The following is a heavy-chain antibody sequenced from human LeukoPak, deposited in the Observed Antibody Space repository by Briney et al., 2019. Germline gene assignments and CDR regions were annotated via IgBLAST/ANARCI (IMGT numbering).Heavy chain of an antibody. CDR3: AKDAENYYDSSGYGYFDY. J-gene: IGHJ4*02. D-gene: IGHD3-22*01. CDR1: GFTFDDYA. V-gene: IGHV3-43*02. Sequence: GGSLRLSCAASGFTFDDYAMHWVRQAPGKGLEWVSLISGDGGSTYYADSVKGRFTVSRDNSKNSLYLQMNSLRTEDTALYYCAKDAENYYDSSGYGYFDYWGQGTLVTVSS. CDR2: ISGDGGST.